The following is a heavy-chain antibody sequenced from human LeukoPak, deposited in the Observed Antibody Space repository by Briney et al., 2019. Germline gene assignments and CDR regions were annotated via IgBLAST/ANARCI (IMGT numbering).Heavy chain of an antibody. J-gene: IGHJ6*01. CDR2: INPNSGGT. CDR1: VYTFTGYY. CDR3: ASPGSIGGQSLDTMAV. D-gene: IGHD3-3*01. Sequence: VAAVKVSCKASVYTFTGYYIHWLRQAPGQGLEWMGWINPNSGGTNYAQKFQGRVTMPRDTSIRTAYMELRRLRSEDTAVYYCASPGSIGGQSLDTMAVWGTGNTVTVSS. V-gene: IGHV1-2*02.